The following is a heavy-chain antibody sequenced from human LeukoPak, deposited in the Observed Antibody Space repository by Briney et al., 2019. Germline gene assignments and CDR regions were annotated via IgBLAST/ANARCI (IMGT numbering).Heavy chain of an antibody. J-gene: IGHJ3*02. V-gene: IGHV4-30-2*01. CDR1: GGSISSGGYS. CDR3: ARAGSFSPDDAFDI. CDR2: IYHSGST. D-gene: IGHD3-16*02. Sequence: PSQTLSLTCAVSGGSISSGGYSWSWIRQPPGKGLEWIGYIYHSGSTYYNPSLKSRVTISVDRSKNQFSLKLSSVTAADTAVYYCARAGSFSPDDAFDIWGQGTMVTVSS.